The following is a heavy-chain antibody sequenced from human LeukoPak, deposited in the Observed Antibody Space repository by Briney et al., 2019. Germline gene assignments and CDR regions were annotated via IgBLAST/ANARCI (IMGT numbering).Heavy chain of an antibody. V-gene: IGHV3-74*01. CDR3: AKGAARLDY. D-gene: IGHD6-6*01. CDR2: IKNDERTA. Sequence: GGSLRLSCAASGFSITNNWMYWVSHAPGRGVVGVSRIKNDERTAVYSDSVNGRFTISRDNSKNTLYLQMNSLRAEDTAVYYCAKGAARLDYWGQGTLVTVSS. CDR1: GFSITNNW. J-gene: IGHJ4*02.